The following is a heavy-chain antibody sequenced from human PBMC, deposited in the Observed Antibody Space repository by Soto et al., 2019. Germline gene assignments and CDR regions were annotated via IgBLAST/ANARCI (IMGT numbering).Heavy chain of an antibody. CDR2: INHRGST. J-gene: IGHJ6*02. D-gene: IGHD4-4*01. CDR3: ARIRTTTDYCYYRLDV. Sequence: SETLSLTCAVYGGSFSGYYWSWIRQPPGKGLEWIGAINHRGSTNYNPSLKSRVTISVDTSKNQFSLKLSSVTAADTAVYYCARIRTTTDYCYYRLDVRGQGSSVTAS. CDR1: GGSFSGYY. V-gene: IGHV4-34*01.